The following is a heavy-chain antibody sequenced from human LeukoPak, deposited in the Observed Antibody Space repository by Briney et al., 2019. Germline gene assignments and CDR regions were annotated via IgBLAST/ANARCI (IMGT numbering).Heavy chain of an antibody. CDR3: AKAYSSGWYAESYYFDY. J-gene: IGHJ4*02. V-gene: IGHV3-43*02. D-gene: IGHD6-19*01. Sequence: GGSLRLSCAASGFTFDDYAMHWVRQAPGKGLEWVSLISGDGGSTYYADSVKGRFTISRDNSKNSLYLQMNSLRTEDTALYYCAKAYSSGWYAESYYFDYWGQGTLVTVSS. CDR1: GFTFDDYA. CDR2: ISGDGGST.